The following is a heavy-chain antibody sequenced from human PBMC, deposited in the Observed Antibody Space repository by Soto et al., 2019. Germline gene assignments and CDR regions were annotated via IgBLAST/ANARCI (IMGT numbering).Heavy chain of an antibody. J-gene: IGHJ4*02. CDR2: IYHSGST. CDR3: ARTGIAAAGTFDY. D-gene: IGHD6-13*01. V-gene: IGHV4-4*02. CDR1: GGSISSSNW. Sequence: GTLSLTCAVSGGSISSSNWWSWVRQPPGRGLEWIGEIYHSGSTNYNPSLKSRVTISVDKSKNQFSLKLSSVTAADTAVYYCARTGIAAAGTFDYWGQGTLVTVSS.